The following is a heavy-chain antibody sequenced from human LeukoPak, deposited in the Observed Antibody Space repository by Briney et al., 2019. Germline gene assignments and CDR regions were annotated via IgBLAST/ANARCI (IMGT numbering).Heavy chain of an antibody. CDR2: INPSGGST. D-gene: IGHD3-10*01. V-gene: IGHV1-46*03. CDR1: GYTFTSYY. J-gene: IGHJ4*02. Sequence: GASVKVSCKASGYTFTSYYMHWVRQAPGQGLEWMGIINPSGGSTSYAQKFQGRVTMTGDTSTSTVYMELSSLRSEDTAVYYCARDRGSGSYYAYFDYWGQGTLVTVSS. CDR3: ARDRGSGSYYAYFDY.